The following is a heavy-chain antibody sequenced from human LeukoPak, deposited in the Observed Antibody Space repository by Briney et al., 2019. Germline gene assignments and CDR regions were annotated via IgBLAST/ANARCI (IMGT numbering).Heavy chain of an antibody. Sequence: GGSLRLSCAASGFTFSSYSMNWVRQAPGKGLEWVSYISSSSSTIYYADSVKGRFTISRDNAKNSLYLQMNSLRAEDTAVYYCARTQGADMTIFGVVPPPPDYWGQGTLVTVSS. CDR3: ARTQGADMTIFGVVPPPPDY. J-gene: IGHJ4*02. CDR1: GFTFSSYS. D-gene: IGHD3-3*01. V-gene: IGHV3-48*01. CDR2: ISSSSSTI.